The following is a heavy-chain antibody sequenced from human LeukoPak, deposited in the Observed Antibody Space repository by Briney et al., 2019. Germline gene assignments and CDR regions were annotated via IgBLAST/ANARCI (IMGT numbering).Heavy chain of an antibody. CDR1: GYTFTGYY. Sequence: GASVKVSFKASGYTFTGYYMHWVRQAPGQGLEWMGWINPNSGGTNYAQKFQGRVTMTRDTSVSTAYMELSGLRSDDTAVYYCARGAAWRYCRGGRCFAPGYWGQGTLVTVYS. CDR2: INPNSGGT. CDR3: ARGAAWRYCRGGRCFAPGY. V-gene: IGHV1-2*02. D-gene: IGHD2-15*01. J-gene: IGHJ4*02.